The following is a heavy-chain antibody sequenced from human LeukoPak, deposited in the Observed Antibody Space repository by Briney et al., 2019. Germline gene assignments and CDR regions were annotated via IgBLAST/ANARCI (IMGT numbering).Heavy chain of an antibody. Sequence: SETLSLTCTVSGYSMRSGYYWGWIRQPPGKGLEWIGYIYYSGSTNYNPSLKSRVTISVDTSKNQFSLKLSSVTAADTAVYYCARGDCSSTSCYTRRYWFDPWGQGTLVTVSS. CDR3: ARGDCSSTSCYTRRYWFDP. CDR1: GYSMRSGYY. V-gene: IGHV4-61*01. CDR2: IYYSGST. D-gene: IGHD2-2*02. J-gene: IGHJ5*02.